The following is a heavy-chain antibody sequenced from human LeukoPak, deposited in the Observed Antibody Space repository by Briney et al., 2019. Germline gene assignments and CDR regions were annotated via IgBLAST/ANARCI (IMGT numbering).Heavy chain of an antibody. CDR1: GGTFSIYA. D-gene: IGHD6-13*01. CDR2: ISYDGSNK. J-gene: IGHJ4*02. Sequence: SCKASGGTFSIYAMHWVRQAPGKGLEWVAVISYDGSNKYYADSVKGRYTISRDNSKNTLYLQMNSLRAEDTAVYYCARSDYSSSWYFFDYWGQGTLVTVSS. V-gene: IGHV3-30-3*01. CDR3: ARSDYSSSWYFFDY.